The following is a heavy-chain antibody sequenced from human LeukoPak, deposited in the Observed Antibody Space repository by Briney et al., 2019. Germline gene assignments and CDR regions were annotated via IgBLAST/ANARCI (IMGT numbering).Heavy chain of an antibody. Sequence: SVKVSCKASGGTFSSYAISWVRQAPGQGLEWMGGIIPIFGTANYAQKFQGRVTITADDSMSTAYMELSSLRSEETAVYYCASSVKVDTAMGDAFDIWGQGTMVTVSS. CDR2: IIPIFGTA. D-gene: IGHD5-18*01. V-gene: IGHV1-69*01. CDR1: GGTFSSYA. J-gene: IGHJ3*02. CDR3: ASSVKVDTAMGDAFDI.